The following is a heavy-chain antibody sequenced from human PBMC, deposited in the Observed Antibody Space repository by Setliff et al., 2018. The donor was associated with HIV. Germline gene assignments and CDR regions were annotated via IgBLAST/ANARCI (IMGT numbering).Heavy chain of an antibody. V-gene: IGHV1-46*01. CDR3: ARGSDASGYYPIYYYYYMDV. J-gene: IGHJ6*03. D-gene: IGHD3-22*01. Sequence: ASVKVSCKASEYTFTNYYIHWVRQGPGQGLEWVGIMNPSGGSTTYAQKFQDRVTMTRDTSTSTGYMELRSLRSEDTAVYYCARGSDASGYYPIYYYYYMDVWGKGTTVTVSS. CDR1: EYTFTNYY. CDR2: MNPSGGST.